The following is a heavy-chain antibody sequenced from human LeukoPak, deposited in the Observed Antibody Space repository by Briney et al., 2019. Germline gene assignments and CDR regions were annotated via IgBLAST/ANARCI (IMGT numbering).Heavy chain of an antibody. CDR2: IYYSGST. D-gene: IGHD3-10*01. CDR1: GGSISSSSYY. Sequence: SDTLSLTCTVSGGSISSSSYYWGWIRQPPGKGLEWIGSIYYSGSTYYNPSLKSRVTISVDTSKNQFSLKLSSVTAADTAVYYCARRNKGATGYNWFDPWGQGTLVTVSS. CDR3: ARRNKGATGYNWFDP. J-gene: IGHJ5*02. V-gene: IGHV4-39*01.